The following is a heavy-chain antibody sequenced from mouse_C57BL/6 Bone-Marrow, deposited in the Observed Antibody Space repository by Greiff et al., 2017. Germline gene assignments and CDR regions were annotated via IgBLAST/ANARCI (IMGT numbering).Heavy chain of an antibody. CDR2: ISSGSSTI. CDR3: ARPGWAWFAY. CDR1: GFTFSDYG. D-gene: IGHD3-1*01. J-gene: IGHJ3*01. V-gene: IGHV5-17*01. Sequence: EVKLMESGGGLVKPGGSLKLSCAASGFTFSDYGMHWVRKAPEKGLEWVAYISSGSSTIYYADTVKGRFNISRDTAKNTLFLQMTSLRSEDTDMYYCARPGWAWFAYWGQGTLVTVSA.